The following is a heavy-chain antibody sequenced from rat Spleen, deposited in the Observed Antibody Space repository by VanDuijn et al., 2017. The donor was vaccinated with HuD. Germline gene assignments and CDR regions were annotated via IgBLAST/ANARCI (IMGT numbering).Heavy chain of an antibody. CDR3: ARHREQEYYFDY. D-gene: IGHD1-10*01. CDR1: GFTFSNYG. CDR2: ISPSGGST. Sequence: EVQLVESGGGLVQPGRSLKLSCAASGFTFSNYGMNWIRQAPTKGLEWVASISPSGGSTHYRDSVKGRFTISRDNAKSSLYLQMNSLKSEDTATYYWARHREQEYYFDYWGQGVMVTVSS. V-gene: IGHV5-19*01. J-gene: IGHJ2*01.